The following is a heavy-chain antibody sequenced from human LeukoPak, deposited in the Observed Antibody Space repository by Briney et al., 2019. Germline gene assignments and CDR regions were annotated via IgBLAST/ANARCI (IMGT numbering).Heavy chain of an antibody. CDR1: GFTFSSYA. D-gene: IGHD3-10*01. CDR2: ISYDGSNK. CDR3: ARGGWFGEMPYYFDY. J-gene: IGHJ4*02. V-gene: IGHV3-30*04. Sequence: GRSLRLSCAASGFTFSSYAMHWVRQAPGKGLEWVAVISYDGSNKYYADSVKGRFTISRDNSKNTLYLQMNSLRAEDTAVYYCARGGWFGEMPYYFDYWGQGTLVTVSS.